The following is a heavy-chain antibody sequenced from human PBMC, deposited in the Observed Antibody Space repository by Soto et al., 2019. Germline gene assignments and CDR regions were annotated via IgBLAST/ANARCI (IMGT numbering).Heavy chain of an antibody. CDR1: GFSFSTSGMG. CDR2: IYWDDDK. J-gene: IGHJ1*01. Sequence: QITLKESGPTLVKPTQTLTLTCTFSGFSFSTSGMGVGWIRQPPGQALEWLALIYWDDDKRYSPSLKSRLTVTKDTSRNHVVLTMTTMAPVDTATYYCAHSPPPTVTTSAEYFQHWGQGTLVTVSS. D-gene: IGHD4-17*01. V-gene: IGHV2-5*02. CDR3: AHSPPPTVTTSAEYFQH.